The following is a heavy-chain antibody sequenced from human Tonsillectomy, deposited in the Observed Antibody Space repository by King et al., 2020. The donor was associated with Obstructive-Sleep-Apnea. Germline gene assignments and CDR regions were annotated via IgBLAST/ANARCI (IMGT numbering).Heavy chain of an antibody. D-gene: IGHD6-19*01. CDR1: GGSISSYY. Sequence: QLQESGPGLVKPSETLSLTCTVSGGSISSYYWSWIRQPPGKGLGWIGYISYSGSTNNNPSLKSRVTISVDTSKNQFSLKLSSVTAADTAVYYCARLPVNWFDPWGQGTLVTVSS. V-gene: IGHV4-59*08. J-gene: IGHJ5*02. CDR3: ARLPVNWFDP. CDR2: ISYSGST.